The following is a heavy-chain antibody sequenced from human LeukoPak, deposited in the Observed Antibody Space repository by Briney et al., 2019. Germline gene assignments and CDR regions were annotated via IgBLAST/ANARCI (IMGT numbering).Heavy chain of an antibody. V-gene: IGHV1-8*01. D-gene: IGHD3-3*01. CDR2: MNPNSGNT. CDR3: ARVAYGDFWSGYYYYYGMDV. Sequence: ASVKVSCKASGYTFTSYDINWVRQATGQGLEWMGWMNPNSGNTGCAQKFQGRVTMTRNTSISTAYMELSSLRSEDTAVYYCARVAYGDFWSGYYYYYGMDVWGQGTTVTVSS. CDR1: GYTFTSYD. J-gene: IGHJ6*02.